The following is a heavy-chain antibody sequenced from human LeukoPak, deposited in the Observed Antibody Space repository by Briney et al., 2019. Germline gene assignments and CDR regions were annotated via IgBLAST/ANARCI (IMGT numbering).Heavy chain of an antibody. D-gene: IGHD3-22*01. V-gene: IGHV1-69*05. Sequence: GSSVKVSCKASGGTFSNYLISWVRQAPGQGLEWMGRIIPFFGTPDYAQKFQGRITITTDESTNTAYMELSSLRSEDTAVYYCARDGVHYYDSSGDYLVWGKGTTVTVSS. CDR2: IIPFFGTP. J-gene: IGHJ6*04. CDR3: ARDGVHYYDSSGDYLV. CDR1: GGTFSNYL.